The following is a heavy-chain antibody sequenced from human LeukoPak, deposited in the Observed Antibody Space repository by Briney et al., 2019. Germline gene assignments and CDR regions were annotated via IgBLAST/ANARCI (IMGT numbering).Heavy chain of an antibody. J-gene: IGHJ3*02. D-gene: IGHD6-13*01. Sequence: GGSLRLSCVASGFTFSRHDMNWVRQAPGKGLEWVADISYGGSNKYYADSVKGRFTISRDNSKNTLYLQMNSLRTEDTAVCYCAKGVSSSWSNDAFDIWGQGTMVTVSS. CDR1: GFTFSRHD. CDR2: ISYGGSNK. CDR3: AKGVSSSWSNDAFDI. V-gene: IGHV3-30*18.